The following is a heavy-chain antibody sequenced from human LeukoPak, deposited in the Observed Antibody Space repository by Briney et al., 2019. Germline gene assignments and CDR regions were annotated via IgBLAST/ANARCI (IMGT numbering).Heavy chain of an antibody. CDR3: VRDRDWVFDY. V-gene: IGHV3-30*04. J-gene: IGHJ4*02. CDR1: GFTFSSYA. D-gene: IGHD2-21*02. CDR2: ISYDGSNK. Sequence: GGSLRLSCAASGFTFSSYAMHWVRQAPGKGLEWVAVISYDGSNKYYADSVKGRFTFSRDNSKNTVYLQMNSLRPEDTAVYYCVRDRDWVFDYWGQGSLVTVSS.